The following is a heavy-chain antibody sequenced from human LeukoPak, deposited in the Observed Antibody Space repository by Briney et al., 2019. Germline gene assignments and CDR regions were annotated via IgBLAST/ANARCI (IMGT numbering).Heavy chain of an antibody. CDR2: IYYSGST. CDR3: ARLREAIAAAGTGAYYYYMDV. CDR1: GGSISSYY. Sequence: SETLSLTCTVSGGSISSYYWSWIRQPPGKGLEWIGYIYYSGSTNYNPSLKSRVTISVDTSKNQFSLKLSSVTAADTAVYYCARLREAIAAAGTGAYYYYMDVGGKGTSVTVSS. D-gene: IGHD6-13*01. J-gene: IGHJ6*03. V-gene: IGHV4-59*01.